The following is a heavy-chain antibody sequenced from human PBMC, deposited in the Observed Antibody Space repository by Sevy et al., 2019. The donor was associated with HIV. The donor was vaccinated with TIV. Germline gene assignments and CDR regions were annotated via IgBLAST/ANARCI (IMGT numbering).Heavy chain of an antibody. CDR3: ARYPLGYYDSSGYYPTGFFDY. CDR2: IYPGDSDT. Sequence: GESLKISCKGSGYSFTSYWIDWVRQMPGKGLEWMGIIYPGDSDTRYSPSFQGQVTISAGKSISTAYLQWCRLQASDTAMYYCARYPLGYYDSSGYYPTGFFDYWGQGTLVTVSS. V-gene: IGHV5-51*01. J-gene: IGHJ4*02. CDR1: GYSFTSYW. D-gene: IGHD3-22*01.